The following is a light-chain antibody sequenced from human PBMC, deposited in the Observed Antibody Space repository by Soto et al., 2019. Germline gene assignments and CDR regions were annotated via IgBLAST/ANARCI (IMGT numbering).Light chain of an antibody. CDR3: NSYAGSNNVI. Sequence: QSALTQPPSASGSPGQSVAISCTGTSSDVGGYNYVSWYQQFPGKAPKLIIYEVSKRPSGVPDRFSGSKSGNTASLTVSGLQADDEADYYCNSYAGSNNVIFGGGTKLTVL. V-gene: IGLV2-8*01. CDR1: SSDVGGYNY. J-gene: IGLJ2*01. CDR2: EVS.